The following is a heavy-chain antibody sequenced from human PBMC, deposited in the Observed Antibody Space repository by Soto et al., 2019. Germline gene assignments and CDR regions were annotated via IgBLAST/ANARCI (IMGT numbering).Heavy chain of an antibody. CDR2: IYYGGST. CDR3: ARGYYYENSAWPPGE. J-gene: IGHJ4*02. Sequence: QVQLQESGPGLVKPSQTLSLTCAVSGDSNSTVHYYWSWIRQPPGKGLEWIGYIYYGGSTYYNPSLRSRVTISADTSKNQFSLKLSSVTAADTALYYCARGYYYENSAWPPGEWGQGTLVTVSS. V-gene: IGHV4-30-4*01. CDR1: GDSNSTVHYY. D-gene: IGHD3-22*01.